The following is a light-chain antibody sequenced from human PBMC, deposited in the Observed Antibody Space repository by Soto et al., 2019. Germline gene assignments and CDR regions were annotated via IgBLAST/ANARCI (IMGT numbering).Light chain of an antibody. Sequence: EIVLTQSPATLSLSPGERATLSCRASQSVGSYFAWYQQKPGQAPRLLIYDASNRATGIPARFSGSGSGTALTLTISSLEPDDFAVYYCQQRGNWPVTFGQGTRVDIK. CDR2: DAS. CDR3: QQRGNWPVT. V-gene: IGKV3-11*01. CDR1: QSVGSY. J-gene: IGKJ1*01.